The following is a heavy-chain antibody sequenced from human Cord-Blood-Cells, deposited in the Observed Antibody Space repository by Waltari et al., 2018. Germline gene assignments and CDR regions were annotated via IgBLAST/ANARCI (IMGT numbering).Heavy chain of an antibody. Sequence: EVQLVESGGGLVQPGGSLRLSCAASGFTFSSYWMSWVRQAPGKGLEWVANIKQDGSEKYYVDSVKGRFTISRDNAKNSLYLQMNSLRAEDTAVYYCARVSPFCSSTSCYLFDYWGQGTLVTVSS. CDR3: ARVSPFCSSTSCYLFDY. CDR2: IKQDGSEK. J-gene: IGHJ4*02. CDR1: GFTFSSYW. V-gene: IGHV3-7*01. D-gene: IGHD2-2*01.